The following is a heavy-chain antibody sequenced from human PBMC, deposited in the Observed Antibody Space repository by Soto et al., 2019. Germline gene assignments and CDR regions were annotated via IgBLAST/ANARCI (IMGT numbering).Heavy chain of an antibody. J-gene: IGHJ4*02. CDR2: IIPILGIA. CDR3: ARDNSSRSSWRSLDY. CDR1: GGTFSSYT. Sequence: ASVKVSCKASGGTFSSYTISWVRQAPGQGLEWMGRIIPILGIANYAQKFQGRVTITADKSTSTAYMELSSLRSEDTAVYYCARDNSSRSSWRSLDYWGQGTLVTVSS. D-gene: IGHD6-13*01. V-gene: IGHV1-69*04.